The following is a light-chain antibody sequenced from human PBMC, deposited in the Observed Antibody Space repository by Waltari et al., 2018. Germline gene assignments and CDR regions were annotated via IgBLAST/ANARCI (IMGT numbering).Light chain of an antibody. CDR3: HQRNSYPYT. J-gene: IGKJ2*01. CDR1: QDISTY. V-gene: IGKV1-9*01. CDR2: KAS. Sequence: DIQLTQSPASLSASVGDRVTITCRASQDISTYLVWYQQKPGKAPNLLIYKASNLQGGVPSRFSCGGSGTEFTLTISSLQPEDYAVYYCHQRNSYPYTFGQGTKVDI.